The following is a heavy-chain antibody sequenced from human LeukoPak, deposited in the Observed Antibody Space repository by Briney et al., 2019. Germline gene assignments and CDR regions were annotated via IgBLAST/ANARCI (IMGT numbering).Heavy chain of an antibody. Sequence: SGGSPRLSCAASGFTFNNYAMSWVRQAPGKGLEWVSAISASGGTTYYADSVKGRFTISRDNSENTLFLQMNSLRAEDTAVYYCAKEPREYCSSTSCPNWFDSWGQGTLVTVSS. J-gene: IGHJ5*01. CDR2: ISASGGTT. CDR3: AKEPREYCSSTSCPNWFDS. D-gene: IGHD2-2*01. V-gene: IGHV3-23*01. CDR1: GFTFNNYA.